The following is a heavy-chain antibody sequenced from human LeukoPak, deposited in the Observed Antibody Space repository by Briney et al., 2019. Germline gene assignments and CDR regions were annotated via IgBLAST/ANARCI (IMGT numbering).Heavy chain of an antibody. CDR3: AHRSSGGSFAGYFDY. CDR2: IYWGDDK. J-gene: IGHJ4*02. V-gene: IGHV2-5*02. D-gene: IGHD1-26*01. CDR1: GFSLSTSGVG. Sequence: SGPTLVNPTQTLTLTCTFSGFSLSTSGVGVGWIRQPPGKALEWLALIYWGDDKRYSPSLKSRLTITKDTSKNQVVLTMTNMDPVDTATYYCAHRSSGGSFAGYFDYWGQGTLVTVSS.